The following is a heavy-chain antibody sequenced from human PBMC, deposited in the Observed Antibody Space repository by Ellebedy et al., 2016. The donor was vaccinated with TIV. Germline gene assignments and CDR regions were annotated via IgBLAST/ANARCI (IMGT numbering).Heavy chain of an antibody. V-gene: IGHV1-69*10. CDR3: ARAPPPRGDRSADAFDI. CDR1: GRTFSSYS. D-gene: IGHD2-21*01. J-gene: IGHJ3*02. Sequence: AASVKVSCKASGRTFSSYSINWVRQSPGQGLDWMGGIIPILDITNYAQNFQGRVTITADKSTSTAYMELSSLRAEDTAVYYCARAPPPRGDRSADAFDIWGQGTMVTVSS. CDR2: IIPILDIT.